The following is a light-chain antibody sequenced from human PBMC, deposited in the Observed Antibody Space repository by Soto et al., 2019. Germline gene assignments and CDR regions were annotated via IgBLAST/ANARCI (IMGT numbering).Light chain of an antibody. CDR1: SSNIGANYD. J-gene: IGLJ1*01. CDR3: QSYDSTLSARYV. CDR2: GNN. Sequence: QSVLTQPPSVSGAPGQRVTISCTGSSSNIGANYDVHWYQHRPGTAPKLLIFGNNNRPSGVADRFSGSKSGTSASLAITGLQAEDEGDYYCQSYDSTLSARYVFETGTKVTVL. V-gene: IGLV1-40*01.